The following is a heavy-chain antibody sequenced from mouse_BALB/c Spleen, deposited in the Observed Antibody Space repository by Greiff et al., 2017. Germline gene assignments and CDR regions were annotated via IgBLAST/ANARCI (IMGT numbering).Heavy chain of an antibody. J-gene: IGHJ3*01. Sequence: EVQLQESGGGLVKPGGSLKLSCAASGFTFSDYYMYWVRQTPEKRLEWVATISDGGSYTYYPDSVKGRFTISRDNAKNNLYLQMSSLKSEDTAMYYCARDQDDPFAYWGQGTLVTVSA. V-gene: IGHV5-4*02. CDR2: ISDGGSYT. CDR1: GFTFSDYY. D-gene: IGHD2-3*01. CDR3: ARDQDDPFAY.